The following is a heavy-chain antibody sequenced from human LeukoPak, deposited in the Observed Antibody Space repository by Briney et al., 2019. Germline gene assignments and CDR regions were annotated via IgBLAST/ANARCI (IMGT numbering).Heavy chain of an antibody. Sequence: SETLSLTCTVSGGSISSSNHYWDWVRQPPGKGLEWIAGIYSTGITYYNPSLKSRVTISVDTSKNQFSLKLSSVTAADTAVYYCARDLTTVTTSDYWGQGTLVTVSS. V-gene: IGHV4-39*02. J-gene: IGHJ4*02. CDR1: GGSISSSNHY. CDR3: ARDLTTVTTSDY. D-gene: IGHD4-17*01. CDR2: IYSTGIT.